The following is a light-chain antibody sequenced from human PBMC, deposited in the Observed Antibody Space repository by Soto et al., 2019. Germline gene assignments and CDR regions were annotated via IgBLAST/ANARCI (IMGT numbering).Light chain of an antibody. CDR2: NTC. V-gene: IGKV1-27*01. CDR3: QRTYNAPLRS. Sequence: DIQLTQSPTSVSASVGDRVTITCRMSLGINSCLNWYRQTPGKVPKFLIYNTCNVRTGVPSRFSGSGSGADFTPTMSSLQPEDVATSYGQRTYNAPLRSFGQGIKLEIK. CDR1: LGINSC. J-gene: IGKJ2*04.